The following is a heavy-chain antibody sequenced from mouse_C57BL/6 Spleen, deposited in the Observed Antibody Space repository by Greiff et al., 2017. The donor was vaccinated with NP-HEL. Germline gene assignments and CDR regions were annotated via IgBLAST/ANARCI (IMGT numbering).Heavy chain of an antibody. CDR3: ARCDYDGEDY. CDR1: GYTFTSYW. CDR2: IYPSDSET. J-gene: IGHJ2*01. Sequence: QVQLQQPGAELVRPGSSVKLSCKASGYTFTSYWMDWVKQRPGQGLEWIGNIYPSDSETHYNQKFKDKATLTVDKSSSTAYMQLSSLTSEDSAVYYCARCDYDGEDYWGQGTTLTVSS. D-gene: IGHD2-4*01. V-gene: IGHV1-61*01.